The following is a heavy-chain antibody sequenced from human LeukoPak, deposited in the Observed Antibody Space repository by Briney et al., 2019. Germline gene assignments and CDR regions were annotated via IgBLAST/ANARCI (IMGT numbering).Heavy chain of an antibody. CDR2: ISSSSSYI. D-gene: IGHD3-10*01. V-gene: IGHV3-21*01. CDR1: GFTVSSNY. Sequence: GGSLRLSCAASGFTVSSNYMSWVRQAPGRGLEWVSPISSSSSYIYYADSVKGRFTISRDNAKNSLYLQMNSLRAEDTAVYYCTKHRDSGSYYDYWGQGTLVTVSS. CDR3: TKHRDSGSYYDY. J-gene: IGHJ4*02.